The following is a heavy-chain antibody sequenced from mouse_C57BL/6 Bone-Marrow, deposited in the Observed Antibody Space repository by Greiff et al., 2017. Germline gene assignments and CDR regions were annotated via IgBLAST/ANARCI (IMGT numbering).Heavy chain of an antibody. CDR2: LYPRDGST. D-gene: IGHD1-1*01. Sequence: VQLQQSGPELVKPGASVKLSCKASGYTFTSYDINWVKPRPGQGLEWIGWLYPRDGSTKYNEKFQGKATLTLDTSSITAYMELHSLTSEDSAVYFCARLEFDGSSGDWYFDVWGTGTTVTVSS. CDR3: ARLEFDGSSGDWYFDV. J-gene: IGHJ1*03. CDR1: GYTFTSYD. V-gene: IGHV1-85*01.